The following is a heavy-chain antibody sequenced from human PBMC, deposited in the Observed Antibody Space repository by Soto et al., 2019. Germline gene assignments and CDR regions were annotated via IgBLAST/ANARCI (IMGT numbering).Heavy chain of an antibody. V-gene: IGHV3-23*01. CDR2: ITYTGVST. D-gene: IGHD6-13*01. CDR1: EFSFDDSA. Sequence: EAQLLESGGDLVQPGGSLRLSCAASEFSFDDSAMSWVRQAPGKGLEWVSSITYTGVSTYYADSVKGRFTISRDNSRDTLFLQMNSLRAEDTAIYCCAKSSVWYPYFDSWGQGTLVTVSS. CDR3: AKSSVWYPYFDS. J-gene: IGHJ4*02.